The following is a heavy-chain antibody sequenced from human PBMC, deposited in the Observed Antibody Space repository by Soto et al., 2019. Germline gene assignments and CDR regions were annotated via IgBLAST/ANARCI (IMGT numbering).Heavy chain of an antibody. J-gene: IGHJ6*02. V-gene: IGHV3-30-3*01. Sequence: QVQLVESGGGVVQPGRSLRLSCAASGFTFSRYAMHWVRQAPGKGLQWVSVISHDGSTNYYGDSVKGRFTISRDNSKNMLYLQMNSLRAEDTAVYYCARDQMPEGQQLHYYYFYSMDVWGQGTTVTVSS. CDR3: ARDQMPEGQQLHYYYFYSMDV. D-gene: IGHD6-13*01. CDR2: ISHDGSTN. CDR1: GFTFSRYA.